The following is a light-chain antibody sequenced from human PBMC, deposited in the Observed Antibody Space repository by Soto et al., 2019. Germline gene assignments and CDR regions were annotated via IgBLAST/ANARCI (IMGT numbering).Light chain of an antibody. CDR2: DVT. CDR3: CSYSSSTSLV. Sequence: QSALTQPASVSAAPGQSITISCTGTSSDVGGYNYVSWYQQHPGNAPKLVLYDVTNRPSGVSNRFSGSKSGNTAPLTIAGLAAEDAADYYCCSYSSSTSLVFGGGTKLTVL. CDR1: SSDVGGYNY. J-gene: IGLJ2*01. V-gene: IGLV2-14*03.